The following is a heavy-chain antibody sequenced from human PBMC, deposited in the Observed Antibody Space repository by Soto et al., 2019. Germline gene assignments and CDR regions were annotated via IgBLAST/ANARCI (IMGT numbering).Heavy chain of an antibody. D-gene: IGHD2-2*01. Sequence: PGVSRRLSCAASAFTFSDYYMSWIRQATGPGLEWISYISGSNICTNYADSVKGRFTISRDNANNSLYLQMASLRVEDTAVYYCARDGGEVIPAAIGGGYGMDVWGQGTTVTVSS. CDR3: ARDGGEVIPAAIGGGYGMDV. V-gene: IGHV3-11*06. CDR1: AFTFSDYY. CDR2: ISGSNICT. J-gene: IGHJ6*02.